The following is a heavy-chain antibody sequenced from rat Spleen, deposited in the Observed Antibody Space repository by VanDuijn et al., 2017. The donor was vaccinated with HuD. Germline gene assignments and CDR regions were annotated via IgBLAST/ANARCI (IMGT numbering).Heavy chain of an antibody. D-gene: IGHD1-2*01. J-gene: IGHJ1*01. CDR1: GLSFSNYD. V-gene: IGHV5-25*01. Sequence: EVQLVESGGGLVQPGRSMKLSCAASGLSFSNYDMAWVRQAPTKGLEWVASISTGGGNTYYRDSVKGRFTMSRDNAKITQYLQMDSLRSEDTATYYCARQRSYSTYAYSWYFDFWGPGTLVTVSS. CDR3: ARQRSYSTYAYSWYFDF. CDR2: ISTGGGNT.